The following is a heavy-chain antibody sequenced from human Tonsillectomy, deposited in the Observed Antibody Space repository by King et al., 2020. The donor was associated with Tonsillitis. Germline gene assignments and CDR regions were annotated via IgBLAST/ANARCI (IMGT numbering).Heavy chain of an antibody. Sequence: QLVQSGGGLVQPGGSLRLSCAAPGFTFSNYWMSWVRQAPGKGLEWVANIDQDGSEKLYVDSVKGRFTISKDNTKNSLYLQMNSLRAEDTAVYYCTSFWSGYFDYWGQGILVTVSS. CDR2: IDQDGSEK. CDR1: GFTFSNYW. CDR3: TSFWSGYFDY. D-gene: IGHD3-3*01. V-gene: IGHV3-7*01. J-gene: IGHJ4*02.